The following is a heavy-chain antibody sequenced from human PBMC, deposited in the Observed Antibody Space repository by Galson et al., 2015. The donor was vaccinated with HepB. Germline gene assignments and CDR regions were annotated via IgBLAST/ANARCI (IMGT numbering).Heavy chain of an antibody. J-gene: IGHJ4*02. Sequence: SLRLSCAASGFTFSSYSINWVRQAPGKGLEWVSSISSSSSYIYYADSVKGRFTISRDNAKNSLYLQMNSLRAEDTAVYYCARARGGGSDLDYWGQGTLVTVSS. CDR3: ARARGGGSDLDY. CDR1: GFTFSSYS. CDR2: ISSSSSYI. D-gene: IGHD3-10*01. V-gene: IGHV3-21*01.